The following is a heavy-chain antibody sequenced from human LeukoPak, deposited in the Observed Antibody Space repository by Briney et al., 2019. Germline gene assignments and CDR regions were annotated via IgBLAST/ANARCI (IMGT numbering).Heavy chain of an antibody. Sequence: SQTLSLTCTVSGGSISSGGYYWSWIRQPPGKGLEWIGEINHSGSTNYNPSLKSRVTISVDTSKNQFSLKLSSVTAADTAVYYCARGYDFWSGYYAFDYWGQGTLVTVSS. CDR2: INHSGST. CDR1: GGSISSGGYY. D-gene: IGHD3-3*01. CDR3: ARGYDFWSGYYAFDY. J-gene: IGHJ4*02. V-gene: IGHV4-30-2*01.